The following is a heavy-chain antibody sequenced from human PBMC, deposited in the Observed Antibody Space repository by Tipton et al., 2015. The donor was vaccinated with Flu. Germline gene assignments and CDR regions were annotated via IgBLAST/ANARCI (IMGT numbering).Heavy chain of an antibody. CDR3: VRQPHFSGSGYPPEFDF. Sequence: VQLVQSGPEVKKPGESLKISCRGSGYTFTNFWIGWVRQMPGKGLEWLGIIYPAYSETRYSPSFQGQVTISADKSISSAYLQWSSLKASDTAMYYCVRQPHFSGSGYPPEFDFWGQGTLVIVSS. CDR2: IYPAYSET. CDR1: GYTFTNFW. D-gene: IGHD3-22*01. J-gene: IGHJ4*02. V-gene: IGHV5-51*01.